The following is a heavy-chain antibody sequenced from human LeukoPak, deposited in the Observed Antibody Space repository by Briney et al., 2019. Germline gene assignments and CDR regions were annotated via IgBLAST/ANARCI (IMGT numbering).Heavy chain of an antibody. J-gene: IGHJ6*02. CDR1: GYTFTGYY. CDR2: INPNSGGT. CDR3: AREDLAVAGTYYYYGMDV. Sequence: ASVKVSCKASGYTFTGYYMHWVRQAPGQGLEWMGWINPNSGGTNYAQKFQGWVTMTRDTSISTAYMELSRLRSDDTAVYYCAREDLAVAGTYYYYGMDVWGQGTTVTVSS. D-gene: IGHD6-19*01. V-gene: IGHV1-2*04.